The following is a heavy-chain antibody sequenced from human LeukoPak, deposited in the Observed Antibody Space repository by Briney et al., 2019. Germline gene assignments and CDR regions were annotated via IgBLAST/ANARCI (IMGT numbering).Heavy chain of an antibody. V-gene: IGHV3-66*01. Sequence: GGSLRLSCAASGFTVSSNYMSWVRQAPGKGLEWVSVIYSGGSTYYADSVKGRFTISRDNSKNTLYLQMNSLRAEDTAVYYCEGITFGGVIVITHWGQGTLVTVSS. CDR2: IYSGGST. CDR1: GFTVSSNY. CDR3: EGITFGGVIVITH. J-gene: IGHJ4*02. D-gene: IGHD3-16*02.